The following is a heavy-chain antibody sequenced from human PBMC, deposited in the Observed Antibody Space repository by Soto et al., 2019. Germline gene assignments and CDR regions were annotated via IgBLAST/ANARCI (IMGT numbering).Heavy chain of an antibody. CDR2: ITTSGSYI. CDR3: VSSGTVPMLRHYWFDP. J-gene: IGHJ5*02. D-gene: IGHD3-16*01. V-gene: IGHV3-21*01. CDR1: GFTFSSYD. Sequence: EVQLVDSGGGLVKPGGSLRLSYAASGFTFSSYDMNWVRQAPGKGLEYVSSITTSGSYIYYGDSVRGRLTIARDNAKNSLFLQMDSLRAEDTAVYYCVSSGTVPMLRHYWFDPWGQGTLVIVSS.